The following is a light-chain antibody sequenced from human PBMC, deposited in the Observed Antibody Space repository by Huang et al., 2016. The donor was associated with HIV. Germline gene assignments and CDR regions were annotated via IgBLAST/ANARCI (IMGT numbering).Light chain of an antibody. CDR3: QQSYRTPRT. J-gene: IGKJ2*01. V-gene: IGKV1-39*01. Sequence: DIQMTQFPTSLSASVEDRVTITCRAGQAIDKYLNWYQQKSGRAPRLLIYGASKLQSGVPSRFSGRASGTQFSLTINSRQPDDSAIYYCQQSYRTPRTVGQGTNLEI. CDR2: GAS. CDR1: QAIDKY.